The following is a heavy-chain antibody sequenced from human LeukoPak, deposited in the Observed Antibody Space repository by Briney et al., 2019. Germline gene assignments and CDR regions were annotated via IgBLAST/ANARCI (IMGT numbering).Heavy chain of an antibody. CDR2: LYTGGTT. CDR1: GGSFSGYY. Sequence: ETLSLTCAVYGGSFSGYYWSWIRQPPGKGLQWVSALYTGGTTYYADSVKGRFTISGDSSTNTLFLQMNSLRVEDTAVYYCAKQVGRVTLFEHWGRGTLVTVSS. J-gene: IGHJ4*02. CDR3: AKQVGRVTLFEH. V-gene: IGHV3-53*01. D-gene: IGHD1-26*01.